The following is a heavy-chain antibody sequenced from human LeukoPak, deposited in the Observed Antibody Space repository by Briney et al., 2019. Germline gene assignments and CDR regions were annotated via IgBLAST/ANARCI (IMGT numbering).Heavy chain of an antibody. CDR1: GGSISSSSYY. V-gene: IGHV4-39*07. D-gene: IGHD2-2*03. CDR2: IYYSGST. Sequence: SETLSLTCTVSGGSISSSSYYWGWIRQPPGKGLEWIGSIYYSGSTYYNPSLKSRVTISVDTPKNQFSLKLSSVTAADTAVYYCARDLDIVVVPAAIRWFDPWGQGTLVTVSS. J-gene: IGHJ5*02. CDR3: ARDLDIVVVPAAIRWFDP.